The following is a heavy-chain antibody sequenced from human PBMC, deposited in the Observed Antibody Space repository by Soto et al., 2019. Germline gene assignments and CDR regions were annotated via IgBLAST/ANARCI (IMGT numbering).Heavy chain of an antibody. CDR1: GYTFISYY. CDR3: AREHSGSSRWFDP. J-gene: IGHJ5*02. D-gene: IGHD6-6*01. Sequence: QVQLVQSGAEVKKPGASVKVSCKASGYTFISYYIHWVRQAPGQGLEWMGIINPSGGSTNYAEKFQGRVTMTRDTSTSTVYMELSSLRSDDTAVYYCAREHSGSSRWFDPWGQGTLVTVSS. V-gene: IGHV1-46*01. CDR2: INPSGGST.